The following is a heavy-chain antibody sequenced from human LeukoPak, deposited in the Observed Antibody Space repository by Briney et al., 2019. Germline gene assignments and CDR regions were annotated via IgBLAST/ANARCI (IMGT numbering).Heavy chain of an antibody. CDR1: GFTFSSYG. J-gene: IGHJ4*02. CDR2: RWYDGSNK. V-gene: IGHV3-33*01. CDR3: ARDRVLDYYDSSGYYPDY. D-gene: IGHD3-22*01. Sequence: PGGSLRLSCAASGFTFSSYGMHWVRQAPGKGLEWVAVRWYDGSNKYYADSVKGRFTISRDNSKNTLYLQMNSLRAEDTAVYYCARDRVLDYYDSSGYYPDYWGQGTLVTVSS.